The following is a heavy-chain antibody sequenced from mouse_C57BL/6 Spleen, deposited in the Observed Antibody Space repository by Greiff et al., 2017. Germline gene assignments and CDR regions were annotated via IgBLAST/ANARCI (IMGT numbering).Heavy chain of an antibody. CDR3: ARDGNPGYYAMDY. J-gene: IGHJ4*01. D-gene: IGHD2-1*01. CDR1: GYTFTSYW. Sequence: VKLQQPGAELVKPGASVKMSCKASGYTFTSYWITWVKQRPGQGLEWIGDIYPGSGSTNYNEKFKSKATLTVDTSSSTAYMQLSSLTSEDSAVYYCARDGNPGYYAMDYWGQGTSVTVSS. CDR2: IYPGSGST. V-gene: IGHV1-55*01.